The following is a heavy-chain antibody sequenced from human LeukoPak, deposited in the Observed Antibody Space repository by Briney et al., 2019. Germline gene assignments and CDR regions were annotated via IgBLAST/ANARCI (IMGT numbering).Heavy chain of an antibody. CDR1: GYTFSVYY. CDR3: ARVSTSGYRDWLDP. Sequence: GASVKVSSKASGYTFSVYYIHWVRQAPGQGLEWMGWIYPKSGGTNSAQKFQGRVTMTRDTSISTAYMELSRLKFDDTAVYYCARVSTSGYRDWLDPWGQGTLVTVSS. J-gene: IGHJ5*02. CDR2: IYPKSGGT. D-gene: IGHD3-9*01. V-gene: IGHV1-2*02.